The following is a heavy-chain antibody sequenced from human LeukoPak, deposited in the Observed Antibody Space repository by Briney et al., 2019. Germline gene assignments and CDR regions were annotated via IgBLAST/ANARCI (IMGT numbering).Heavy chain of an antibody. CDR3: ARNYYDSSGLFDY. D-gene: IGHD3-22*01. V-gene: IGHV1-69*05. Sequence: GSSVKVSCKASGGTFSSYAISWVRQAPGQGLEWMGGIIPIFGTANYAQKFQGRVTMTRDTSTSTVYMELSSLRSEDTAVYYCARNYYDSSGLFDYWGQGTLVTVSS. CDR2: IIPIFGTA. J-gene: IGHJ4*02. CDR1: GGTFSSYA.